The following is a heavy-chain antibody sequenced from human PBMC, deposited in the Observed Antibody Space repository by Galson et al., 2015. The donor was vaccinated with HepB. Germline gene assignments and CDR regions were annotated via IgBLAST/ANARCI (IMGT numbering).Heavy chain of an antibody. CDR1: GGSISSSSYY. Sequence: SETLSLTRTVSGGSISSSSYYWGWIRQPPGKGLEWIGSIYYSGSTYYNPSLKSRATISVDTSKNQFSLKLSSVTAADTAVYYCARRYSSGCFDYWGQGTLVTVSS. J-gene: IGHJ4*02. CDR2: IYYSGST. CDR3: ARRYSSGCFDY. V-gene: IGHV4-39*01. D-gene: IGHD6-19*01.